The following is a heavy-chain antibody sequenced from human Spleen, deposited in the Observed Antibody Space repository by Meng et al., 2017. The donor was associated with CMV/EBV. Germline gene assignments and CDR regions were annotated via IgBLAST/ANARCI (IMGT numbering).Heavy chain of an antibody. CDR1: GFSVGGSF. V-gene: IGHV3-53*01. CDR3: ARVSGHDYLGPYFDF. D-gene: IGHD5-12*01. CDR2: IYSGGTT. J-gene: IGHJ4*02. Sequence: ASGFSVGGSFMTWVRQSPGKGLGWVSMIYSGGTTSNADSVKGRFAISRDTSKNTLYLQMDSLRAGDTAFYYCARVSGHDYLGPYFDFWGRGTLVTVSS.